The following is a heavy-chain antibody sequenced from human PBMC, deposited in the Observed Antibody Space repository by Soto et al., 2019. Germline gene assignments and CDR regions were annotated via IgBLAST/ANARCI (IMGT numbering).Heavy chain of an antibody. J-gene: IGHJ4*02. D-gene: IGHD6-19*01. CDR2: IYYSGST. CDR3: ARAGGLGAVAVDY. Sequence: PSETLSLTCTVSGGSISSGGYYWSWIRQHPGKGLEYIGYIYYSGSTYYNPSLKGRVTISIDTSKNQFSLKLSSVTAADTAVYYCARAGGLGAVAVDYWGQGTLVTVSS. V-gene: IGHV4-31*03. CDR1: GGSISSGGYY.